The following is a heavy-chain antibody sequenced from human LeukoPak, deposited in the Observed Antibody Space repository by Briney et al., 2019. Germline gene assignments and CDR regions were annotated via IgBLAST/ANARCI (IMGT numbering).Heavy chain of an antibody. V-gene: IGHV4-61*02. Sequence: SQTLSLTCTVSGGSISSGSYYWSWIRQPAGKGLEWIGRIYTSGSTNYNPSLKSRVTMSVDTSKNQFSLKLSSVTAADTAVYYCARDSVVFTGTPRDYYYYMDVWGKGTTVTVSS. CDR2: IYTSGST. J-gene: IGHJ6*03. D-gene: IGHD1-1*01. CDR1: GGSISSGSYY. CDR3: ARDSVVFTGTPRDYYYYMDV.